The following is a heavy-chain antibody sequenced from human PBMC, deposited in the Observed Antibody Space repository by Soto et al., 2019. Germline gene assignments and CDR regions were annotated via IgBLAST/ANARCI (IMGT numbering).Heavy chain of an antibody. CDR3: AKGGYCSSTSCYLYYFDS. Sequence: GGSLRLSCAASGFTFSSYAMSWVRQAPGKGLEWVSAISGSGGSTYYADSVKGRFTISRDNSKNTLYLQMNSLRAEDTAVYYCAKGGYCSSTSCYLYYFDSWGQGTLVTVSS. V-gene: IGHV3-23*01. J-gene: IGHJ4*02. CDR1: GFTFSSYA. D-gene: IGHD2-2*03. CDR2: ISGSGGST.